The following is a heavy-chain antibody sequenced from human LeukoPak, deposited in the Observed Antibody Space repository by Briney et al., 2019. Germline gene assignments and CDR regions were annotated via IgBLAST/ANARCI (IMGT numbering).Heavy chain of an antibody. Sequence: SETLSLTCTVSGGSISSGGYYWSWIRQHPGKGLEWIGYIYNSGSTYYNPSLESRVTISVDTSKNQFSLKLSSVTAADTAVYYCATNRGYSTSSFYYWGQGALVTVSS. CDR2: IYNSGST. V-gene: IGHV4-31*03. J-gene: IGHJ4*02. CDR3: ATNRGYSTSSFYY. CDR1: GGSISSGGYY. D-gene: IGHD6-6*01.